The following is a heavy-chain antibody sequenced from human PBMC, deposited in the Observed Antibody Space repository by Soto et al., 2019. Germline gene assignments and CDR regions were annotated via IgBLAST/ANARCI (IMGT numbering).Heavy chain of an antibody. CDR2: ISSDGTET. J-gene: IGHJ4*02. CDR1: GFTFTVYG. V-gene: IGHV3-64D*08. D-gene: IGHD3-3*01. Sequence: EVQMVASGGDLVQPGSSLRLSCLASGFTFTVYGFHWVRQAPGKGLEFVAAISSDGTETYYAESAKGRFTISRDTSKNARVLQMNRLRAEDTAVYYCVNILRQHDFEGGWGQGTLVTVSS. CDR3: VNILRQHDFEGG.